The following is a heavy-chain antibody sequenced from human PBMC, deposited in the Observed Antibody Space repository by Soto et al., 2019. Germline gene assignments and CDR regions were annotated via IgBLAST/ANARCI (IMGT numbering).Heavy chain of an antibody. CDR3: ARGPNWGYRFDS. CDR1: GGTFSGHA. D-gene: IGHD7-27*01. J-gene: IGHJ4*02. V-gene: IGHV1-69*06. Sequence: QVQLVQSGAEVKKPGSSVKVSCEASGGTFSGHAISWVRQAPGQGPEWMGGLIPLFGTTQHAQNFQDRLTITADKSTGTAYMELTSLRFEDKAIYYCARGPNWGYRFDSWGQGTLVTVSS. CDR2: LIPLFGTT.